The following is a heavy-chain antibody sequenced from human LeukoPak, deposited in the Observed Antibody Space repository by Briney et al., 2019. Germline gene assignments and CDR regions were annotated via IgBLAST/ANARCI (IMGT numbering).Heavy chain of an antibody. D-gene: IGHD1-26*01. J-gene: IGHJ4*02. CDR2: INPSGGST. V-gene: IGHV1-46*01. CDR3: ARVYSGSYPDY. Sequence: ASVKVSCKASGYTFTSYYMHGVRQAPGQGLEWMGIINPSGGSTSYAQKFQGRITMTRDTSTSTVYMELSSLRSEDTAVYYCARVYSGSYPDYWGQGTLVTVSS. CDR1: GYTFTSYY.